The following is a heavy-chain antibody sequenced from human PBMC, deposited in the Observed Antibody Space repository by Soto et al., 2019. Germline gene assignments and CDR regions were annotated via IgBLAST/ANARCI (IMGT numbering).Heavy chain of an antibody. J-gene: IGHJ4*02. D-gene: IGHD1-20*01. V-gene: IGHV3-30-3*01. CDR3: ATGGITGYYFDY. Sequence: QVQLVESGGGVVQPGRSLRLSCAASGFTFSSYAMHWVRQAPGKGLEWVAVISYDGSNKYYADSVKGRFTISRDNYKNTLYLQMNSLRAEDTAVYYCATGGITGYYFDYWGQGTLVTVSS. CDR2: ISYDGSNK. CDR1: GFTFSSYA.